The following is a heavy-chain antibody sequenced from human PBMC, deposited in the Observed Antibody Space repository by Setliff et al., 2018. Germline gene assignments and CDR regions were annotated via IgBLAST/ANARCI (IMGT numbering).Heavy chain of an antibody. J-gene: IGHJ4*02. CDR3: ARGRIAAALYYFDY. CDR1: GGSFSGYY. V-gene: IGHV4-34*01. Sequence: PSETLSLTCAVYGGSFSGYYWSWIRQPPGKGLEWIGEINHSGSTNYNPSLKSRVTISVDTSKNQFSLKLSSVTAADTAVYYCARGRIAAALYYFDYWARERWSPSPQ. CDR2: INHSGST. D-gene: IGHD6-13*01.